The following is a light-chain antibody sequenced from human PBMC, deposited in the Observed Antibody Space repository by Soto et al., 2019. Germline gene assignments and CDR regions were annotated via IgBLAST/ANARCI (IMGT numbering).Light chain of an antibody. Sequence: DIQMTQSPSTCSASLGARATITGRSSHSIITGLAWYQQKPGKAPKFLIYKASSLESGVPSRFSGSGSGTEFTLTISSLQPDDFATYYCQQYNSFPTFGQGTKVEIK. J-gene: IGKJ1*01. CDR2: KAS. CDR1: HSIITG. CDR3: QQYNSFPT. V-gene: IGKV1-5*03.